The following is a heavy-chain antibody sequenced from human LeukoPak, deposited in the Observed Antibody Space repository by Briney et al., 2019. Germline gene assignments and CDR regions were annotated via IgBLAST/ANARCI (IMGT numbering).Heavy chain of an antibody. CDR1: GGSFSGYY. CDR3: ARGRGWFGELSRSPFDY. D-gene: IGHD3-10*01. V-gene: IGHV4-34*01. Sequence: TSETLSLTCAVYGGSFSGYYWSWIRQPPGKGLEWIGEINHSGSTTYNPSLKSRVTISVDTSKNQFSLKLSSVTAADTAVYYCARGRGWFGELSRSPFDYWGQGTLVTVSS. J-gene: IGHJ4*02. CDR2: INHSGST.